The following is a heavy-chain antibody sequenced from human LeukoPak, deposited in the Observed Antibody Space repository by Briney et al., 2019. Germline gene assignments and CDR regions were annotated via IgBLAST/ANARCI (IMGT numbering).Heavy chain of an antibody. Sequence: PGGSLRLSCAASGFTFSSQTMSWVRQAPGKGLEWVSAISGSGGSTYYADSVKGRFTISRDNSKNTLYLQMNSLRAEDTAVYYCAKGQYYYGSGSSSWYYFDYWGQGTLVTVSS. V-gene: IGHV3-23*01. CDR3: AKGQYYYGSGSSSWYYFDY. J-gene: IGHJ4*02. CDR2: ISGSGGST. D-gene: IGHD3-10*01. CDR1: GFTFSSQT.